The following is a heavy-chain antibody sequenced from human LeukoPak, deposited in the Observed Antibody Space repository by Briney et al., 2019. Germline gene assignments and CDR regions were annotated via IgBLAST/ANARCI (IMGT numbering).Heavy chain of an antibody. V-gene: IGHV4-59*08. CDR1: GGSISSYY. CDR2: IHYSGGIT. J-gene: IGHJ4*02. CDR3: ARVSGSYYSDY. Sequence: SETLSLTCTVSGGSISSYYWSWIRQPPGKGLEWIGYIHYSGGITYYNPSLKSRVTISVDTSKNQFSLSLSSVTAADTALYYCARVSGSYYSDYWGRGTLVTVSS. D-gene: IGHD1-26*01.